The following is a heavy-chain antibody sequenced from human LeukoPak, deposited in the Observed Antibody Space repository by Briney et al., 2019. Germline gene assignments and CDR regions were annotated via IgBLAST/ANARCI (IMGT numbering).Heavy chain of an antibody. V-gene: IGHV3-30*02. D-gene: IGHD3-10*01. J-gene: IGHJ4*02. CDR2: IRYDGSNK. CDR3: ANPSSDY. Sequence: SCKASGYTFTSYDVNWVRQAPGKGLEWVAFIRYDGSNKYYADSVKGRFTISRDNSKNTLYLQMNSLRAEDTAVYYCANPSSDYWGQGTLVTVSS. CDR1: GYTFTSYD.